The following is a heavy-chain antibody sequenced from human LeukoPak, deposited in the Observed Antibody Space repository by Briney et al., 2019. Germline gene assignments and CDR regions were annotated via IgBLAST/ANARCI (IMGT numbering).Heavy chain of an antibody. J-gene: IGHJ3*02. Sequence: PSETLSLTCTVSGGSISSYYWSWIRQPPGKGLEWIGYIYYSGSTNYNPSLKSRVTISVDTSKNQFSLKLSSVTAADTAVYYCARRIAAAGGGAFDIWGQGTMVTVSS. V-gene: IGHV4-59*01. D-gene: IGHD6-13*01. CDR1: GGSISSYY. CDR2: IYYSGST. CDR3: ARRIAAAGGGAFDI.